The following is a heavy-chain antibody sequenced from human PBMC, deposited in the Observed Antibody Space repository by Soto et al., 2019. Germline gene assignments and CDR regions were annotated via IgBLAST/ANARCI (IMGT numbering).Heavy chain of an antibody. CDR2: IFSDDEK. Sequence: QVALKESDPVLVKPTETLTLTCIVSGFSLTNNKMGVSWIRQPPGKALEWLANIFSDDEKPYSSSLNSRLTISQDTSKSQVVLSVTNMGPVDTATYYCARVGGGSPYYYAMDVWGRGTTVTVSS. V-gene: IGHV2-26*01. CDR1: GFSLTNNKMG. D-gene: IGHD2-15*01. J-gene: IGHJ6*02. CDR3: ARVGGGSPYYYAMDV.